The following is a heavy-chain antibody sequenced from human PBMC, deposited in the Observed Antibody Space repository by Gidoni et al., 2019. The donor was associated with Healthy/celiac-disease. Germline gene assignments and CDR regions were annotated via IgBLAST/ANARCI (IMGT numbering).Heavy chain of an antibody. CDR2: ISGSGGST. Sequence: EVQLLESGGGLVQPGGSLRLSCAASGFTFSSYAMSWVRQAPGKGLEWVSAISGSGGSTYYADSVKGRFTISRDNSKNTLYLQMNSLRAEDTAVYYCAKALYGSGSHYYYYGMDVWGQGTTVTVSS. D-gene: IGHD3-10*01. J-gene: IGHJ6*02. V-gene: IGHV3-23*01. CDR3: AKALYGSGSHYYYYGMDV. CDR1: GFTFSSYA.